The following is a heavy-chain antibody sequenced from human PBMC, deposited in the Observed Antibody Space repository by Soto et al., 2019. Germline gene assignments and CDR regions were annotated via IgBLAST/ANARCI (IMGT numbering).Heavy chain of an antibody. V-gene: IGHV3-72*01. CDR2: TKNKANSYTT. D-gene: IGHD3-10*01. CDR1: GFTFSDRY. CDR3: TIERAYRGPDFGC. J-gene: IGHJ4*02. Sequence: GGTLRLSCAASGFTFSDRYMDWVRQATGKGLEWVHRTKNKANSYTTEYAASVKGRCTISRDYSRDSVNLQMNSLKTDDTAVYYCTIERAYRGPDFGCWGKGTLVAVSS.